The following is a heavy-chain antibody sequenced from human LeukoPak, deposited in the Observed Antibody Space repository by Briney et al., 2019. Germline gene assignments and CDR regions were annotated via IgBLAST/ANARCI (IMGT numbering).Heavy chain of an antibody. V-gene: IGHV4-59*08. J-gene: IGHJ5*02. CDR2: IYYSGST. D-gene: IGHD3-9*01. CDR1: GGSFSGYY. CDR3: ARGGDYDILTGYPTAIWFDP. Sequence: NSSETLSLTCAVYGGSFSGYYWSWIRQPPGKGLEWIGYIYYSGSTNYNPSLKSRVTISVDTSKNQFSLKLSSVTAADTAVYYCARGGDYDILTGYPTAIWFDPWGQGTLVTVSS.